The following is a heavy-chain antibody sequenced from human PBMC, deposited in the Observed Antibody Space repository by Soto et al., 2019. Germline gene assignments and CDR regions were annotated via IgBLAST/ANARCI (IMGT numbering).Heavy chain of an antibody. Sequence: QVQLVQSGAEVKKPGASVKGSCKASGYTFISYGISWVRKAPGQGLEWMGWISTFNGKTNYAHNVQGRVIMTTDTSTTTAYMELRSLKSDDTAVYYCARDRVPKISGYFPVDYWGEGTLVTVSS. CDR1: GYTFISYG. J-gene: IGHJ4*02. CDR2: ISTFNGKT. V-gene: IGHV1-18*01. D-gene: IGHD3-22*01. CDR3: ARDRVPKISGYFPVDY.